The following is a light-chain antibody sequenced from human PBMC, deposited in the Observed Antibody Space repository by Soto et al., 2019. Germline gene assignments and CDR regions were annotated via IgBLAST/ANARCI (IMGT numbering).Light chain of an antibody. CDR3: SSFAGSIFYV. Sequence: QSVLTQPPSASGSPGQSVTISCTGTSSDVGGYNYVSWYQQHPGRVPKLMIYEVTKRPSGVPDRFSGSKSGNTASLTVSGLQAEDEADYYCSSFAGSIFYVFGTGTKLTVL. V-gene: IGLV2-8*01. CDR2: EVT. CDR1: SSDVGGYNY. J-gene: IGLJ1*01.